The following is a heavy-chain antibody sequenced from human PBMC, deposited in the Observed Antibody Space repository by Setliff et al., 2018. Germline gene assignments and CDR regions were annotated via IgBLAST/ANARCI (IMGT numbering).Heavy chain of an antibody. CDR2: INTHDGGT. CDR3: ARDPQREVYQYGMDV. D-gene: IGHD6-19*01. J-gene: IGHJ6*02. Sequence: ASVKVSCKASGYTFTGYHIHWVRQAPGQGLEWMGWINTHDGGTNYAQKVQGRITLTIDTSTSTAYMELRSLRSDDTAVYYCARDPQREVYQYGMDVWGQGTTVTVSS. V-gene: IGHV1-18*04. CDR1: GYTFTGYH.